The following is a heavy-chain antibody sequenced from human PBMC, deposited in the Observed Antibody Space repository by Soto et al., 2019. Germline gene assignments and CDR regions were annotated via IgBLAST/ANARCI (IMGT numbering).Heavy chain of an antibody. V-gene: IGHV4-4*02. CDR1: GDSVTSNVW. D-gene: IGHD6-19*01. J-gene: IGHJ4*02. CDR2: AYHNGLT. CDR3: ARDAAVPGESDRFAY. Sequence: QVQLQESGPGLVKPSGTLSLTCAVSGDSVTSNVWWSWVRQPPGKGLEWIGEAYHNGLTDYNPSLKSRVTMSGDTSKNEFSLKLTSLPAAETALYYCARDAAVPGESDRFAYWGQGTLVTVSS.